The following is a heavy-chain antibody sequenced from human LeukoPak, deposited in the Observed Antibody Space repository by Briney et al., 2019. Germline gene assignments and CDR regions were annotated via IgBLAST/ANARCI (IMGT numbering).Heavy chain of an antibody. V-gene: IGHV1-69*13. CDR2: IIPIFGTA. CDR1: GGTFSSYA. Sequence: SVKVSCKASGGTFSSYAISWVRQAPGQGLEWMGGIIPIFGTANYAQKFQGRVTITADESTSTAYVELSSLRSEDTAVYYCARGPVPRTSDIVVVPAAMIGMDVWGQGTTVTVSS. J-gene: IGHJ6*02. CDR3: ARGPVPRTSDIVVVPAAMIGMDV. D-gene: IGHD2-2*01.